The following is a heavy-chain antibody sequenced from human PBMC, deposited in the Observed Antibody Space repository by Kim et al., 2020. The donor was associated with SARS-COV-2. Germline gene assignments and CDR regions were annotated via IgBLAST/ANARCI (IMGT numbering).Heavy chain of an antibody. CDR3: ARDHRICGMDV. J-gene: IGHJ6*02. CDR2: INSDGSSR. D-gene: IGHD3-3*01. V-gene: IGHV3-74*01. CDR1: GFTFSSFW. Sequence: GGSLRLSCAASGFTFSSFWMHWVRQAPGKGLVWVSRINSDGSSRSYADSVKGRFTISRDNAKNTLYMQMNSLRAEDTAVYYCARDHRICGMDVWGQGTTVTVSS.